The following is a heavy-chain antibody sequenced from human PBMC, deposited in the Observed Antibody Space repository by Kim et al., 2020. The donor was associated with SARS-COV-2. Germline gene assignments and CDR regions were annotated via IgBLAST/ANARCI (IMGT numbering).Heavy chain of an antibody. CDR1: GFTFSSYS. V-gene: IGHV3-21*01. J-gene: IGHJ2*01. CDR3: ARLYYYGSGSYYNVGWYFDL. CDR2: ISSSSSYI. D-gene: IGHD3-10*01. Sequence: GGSLRLSCAASGFTFSSYSMNWVRQAPGKGLEWVSSISSSSSYIYYADSVKGRFTISRDNAKNSLYLQMNSLRAEDTAVYYCARLYYYGSGSYYNVGWYFDLWGRGTLVTVSS.